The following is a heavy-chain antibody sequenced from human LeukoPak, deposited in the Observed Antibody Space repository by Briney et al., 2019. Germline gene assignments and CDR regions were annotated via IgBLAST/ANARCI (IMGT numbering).Heavy chain of an antibody. Sequence: SETLSLTCTVSVGSISSYYWSWIRQPPGKGLEWIGYIYYTGSTNYNPSLKSRVTISVDTSKNQFSLRLSSVTAADTAVYYCARDGSGSYYEWFDPWGQGSLVTVSS. V-gene: IGHV4-59*01. CDR2: IYYTGST. CDR1: VGSISSYY. D-gene: IGHD3-10*01. CDR3: ARDGSGSYYEWFDP. J-gene: IGHJ5*02.